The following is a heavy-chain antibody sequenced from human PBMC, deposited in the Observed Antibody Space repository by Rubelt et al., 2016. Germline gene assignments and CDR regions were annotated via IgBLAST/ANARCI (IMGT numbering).Heavy chain of an antibody. CDR3: ARYANEDGDFRFDP. CDR2: IYNHGSA. V-gene: IGHV4-39*02. Sequence: QLQLHESGPGLVKPSETLALTCTVSGDSISGSTDYWGWIRQPPGKGLEWIGSIYNHGSAYYNPSLEGRVTLSVDTTKNHFSLKVRAVTAADTAVYYCARYANEDGDFRFDPWGQGTLVTVSS. CDR1: GDSISGSTDY. D-gene: IGHD4-17*01. J-gene: IGHJ5*02.